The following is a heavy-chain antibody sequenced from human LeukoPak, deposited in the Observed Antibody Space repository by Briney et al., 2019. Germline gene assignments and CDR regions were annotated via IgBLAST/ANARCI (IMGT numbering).Heavy chain of an antibody. D-gene: IGHD3-10*02. CDR3: AKELDTMFFDY. Sequence: GGSLRLSCATSGFNFDRYTIHWVRQAPGKGLEWVSLAGWAGSTTFYSDSVRGRFTISRDSGRKSVYLQMSSLTTDDTAFYFCAKELDTMFFDYWGQGALVTVSS. CDR1: GFNFDRYT. V-gene: IGHV3-43*01. J-gene: IGHJ4*02. CDR2: AGWAGSTT.